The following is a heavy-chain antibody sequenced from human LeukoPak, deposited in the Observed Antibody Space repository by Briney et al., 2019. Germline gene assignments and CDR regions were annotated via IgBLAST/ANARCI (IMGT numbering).Heavy chain of an antibody. CDR2: IYYSGST. CDR3: ARVATRAFDY. J-gene: IGHJ4*02. D-gene: IGHD2-15*01. Sequence: SETLSLTCTVSGGSISSSSYYWGWIRQPPVKGLEWIGSIYYSGSTYYNPSLKSRVTISVDTSKNQFSLKLSSVTAADTAVYYCARVATRAFDYWGQGTLVTVSS. CDR1: GGSISSSSYY. V-gene: IGHV4-39*07.